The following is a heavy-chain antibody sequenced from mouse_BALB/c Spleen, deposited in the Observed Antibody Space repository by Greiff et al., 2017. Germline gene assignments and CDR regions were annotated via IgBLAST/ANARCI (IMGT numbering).Heavy chain of an antibody. D-gene: IGHD1-1*01. CDR1: GYTFTDYN. V-gene: IGHV1S29*02. CDR3: ARDGITTVSYWYFDV. Sequence: VQLQQSGPELVKPGASVKISCKASGYTFTDYNMHWVKQSHGKSLEWIGYIYPYNGGTGYNQKFKSKATLTVDNSSSTAYMELRSLTSEDSAVYYCARDGITTVSYWYFDVWGAGTTVTVSS. CDR2: IYPYNGGT. J-gene: IGHJ1*01.